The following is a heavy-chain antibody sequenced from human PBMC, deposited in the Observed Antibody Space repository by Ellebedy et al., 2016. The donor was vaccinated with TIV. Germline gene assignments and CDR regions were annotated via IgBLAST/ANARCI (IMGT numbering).Heavy chain of an antibody. D-gene: IGHD5-18*01. J-gene: IGHJ4*02. CDR2: ITKYTDGWTT. V-gene: IGHV3-15*01. CDR1: GFTFSSYA. Sequence: GESLKISCAASGFTFSSYAMTWVRLAPGKGLEWVGRITKYTDGWTTAYAAPVKGRFTISRDDSKNKMYLQMNGLKREDTAMYYCTTEGYTYGFHSVFSWGQGTLVTVSS. CDR3: TTEGYTYGFHSVFS.